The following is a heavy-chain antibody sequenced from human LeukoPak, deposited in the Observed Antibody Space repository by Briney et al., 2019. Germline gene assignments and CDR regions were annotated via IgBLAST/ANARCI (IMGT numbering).Heavy chain of an antibody. V-gene: IGHV1-18*01. J-gene: IGHJ4*02. Sequence: ASVKVSCKASGYTFTSYDISWVRQAPGQGLEWMGWISASNGNTAYAQKVQGRGTVTTDTSTSTEYMEVRSLRSDDTAEYYCARPLSSGSSGWYYFDYWGQGTLVTVSS. CDR1: GYTFTSYD. D-gene: IGHD6-19*01. CDR3: ARPLSSGSSGWYYFDY. CDR2: ISASNGNT.